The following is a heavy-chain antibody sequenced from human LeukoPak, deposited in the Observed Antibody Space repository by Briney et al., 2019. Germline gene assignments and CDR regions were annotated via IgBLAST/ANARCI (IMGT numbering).Heavy chain of an antibody. CDR3: AKALLRIAAAGQGVDKKIDY. Sequence: SGGSLRLSCAASGFTFSSYGMHWVRQAPGKGLEWVAVISYDGSNKYYADSVKGRFTISRDNSKNTLYLQMNSLRAEDTAVYYCAKALLRIAAAGQGVDKKIDYWGQGTLVTVSS. CDR2: ISYDGSNK. V-gene: IGHV3-30*18. J-gene: IGHJ4*02. D-gene: IGHD6-13*01. CDR1: GFTFSSYG.